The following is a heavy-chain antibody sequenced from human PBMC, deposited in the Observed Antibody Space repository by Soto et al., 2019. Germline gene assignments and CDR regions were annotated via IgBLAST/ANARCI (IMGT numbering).Heavy chain of an antibody. CDR2: IYHSGST. CDR1: SGSISTANW. CDR3: ARRGGGVVLTATTPFDY. J-gene: IGHJ4*02. V-gene: IGHV4-4*02. Sequence: QVPLQESGPRLVRPSGTLSLTCTVSSGSISTANWWSWVRQPPGRGLEWIGEIYHSGSTNYNLSLRSRVTLSVDKSTNQFSRRLSSVTAADTAMYYCARRGGGVVLTATTPFDYWGQGTLVTVSS. D-gene: IGHD2-21*02.